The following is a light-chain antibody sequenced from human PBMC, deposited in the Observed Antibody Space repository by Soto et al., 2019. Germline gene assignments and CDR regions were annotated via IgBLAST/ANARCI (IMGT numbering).Light chain of an antibody. J-gene: IGKJ1*01. Sequence: EIVLTQSPGTLSLSPGERAILSCRASQSVSSNLAWYQQKPGQGPRLLIYGESSRATGIPDRFSGSGSGTDFTLTISRLEPEDFAVYYCPQYGSSGTFGQGTQVDIK. CDR2: GES. CDR1: QSVSSN. CDR3: PQYGSSGT. V-gene: IGKV3-20*01.